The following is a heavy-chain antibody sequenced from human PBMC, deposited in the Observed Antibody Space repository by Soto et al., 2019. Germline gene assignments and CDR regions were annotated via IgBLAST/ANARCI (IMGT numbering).Heavy chain of an antibody. Sequence: HPGGSLRLACAASGFTFSSYDMHGVRQATGKGLEWVSAIGTAGDTYYPGSVKGRFTISRENAKNSLYLQMNSLRAGDTAVYYCARGRKSAVAGPYGLFDPWGQGTLVTVSS. CDR3: ARGRKSAVAGPYGLFDP. D-gene: IGHD6-19*01. CDR1: GFTFSSYD. CDR2: IGTAGDT. V-gene: IGHV3-13*01. J-gene: IGHJ5*02.